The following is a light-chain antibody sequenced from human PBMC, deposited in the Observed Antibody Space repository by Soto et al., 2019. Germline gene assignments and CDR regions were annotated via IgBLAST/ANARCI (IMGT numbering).Light chain of an antibody. CDR2: EVS. V-gene: IGLV2-8*01. J-gene: IGLJ1*01. CDR3: SSYAVSNNFDV. CDR1: SSDVGGYNY. Sequence: QSALTQPPSASGSPGQSVTISCTGTSSDVGGYNYVSWYQQHPGKAPKLMIYEVSKRPSGVPDRFSGSKSGNTASLTVSGLQAEDEADYYCSSYAVSNNFDVFGTGTKVTVL.